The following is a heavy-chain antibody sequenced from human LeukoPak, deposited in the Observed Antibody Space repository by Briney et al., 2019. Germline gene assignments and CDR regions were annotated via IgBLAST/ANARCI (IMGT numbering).Heavy chain of an antibody. J-gene: IGHJ6*02. D-gene: IGHD6-13*01. Sequence: GGSLRLSCAASGFTFSSYNMNWVRQARGKGLEWVSYISSSSSIIYYADSVKGRFTISRDNAKNSLYLQMNSLRDEDTAVYFCARPRNSSKSYYYYYGMDVWGQGTTVTVSS. CDR2: ISSSSSII. CDR1: GFTFSSYN. CDR3: ARPRNSSKSYYYYYGMDV. V-gene: IGHV3-48*02.